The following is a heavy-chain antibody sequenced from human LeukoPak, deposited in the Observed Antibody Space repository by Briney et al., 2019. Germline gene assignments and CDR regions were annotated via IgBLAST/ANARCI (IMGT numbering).Heavy chain of an antibody. CDR2: KSGIGDST. J-gene: IGHJ3*02. CDR3: AKPCRSGLSPFDAFDI. V-gene: IGHV3-23*01. D-gene: IGHD6-19*01. Sequence: PGGSLRLSCAASGFTFSSYAMSWVRQAPGKGLEWVSAKSGIGDSTYYADSVKGRFTISRDNSKNTLYLQMNSLRAEDTAVYYCAKPCRSGLSPFDAFDIWGQGTMVTISS. CDR1: GFTFSSYA.